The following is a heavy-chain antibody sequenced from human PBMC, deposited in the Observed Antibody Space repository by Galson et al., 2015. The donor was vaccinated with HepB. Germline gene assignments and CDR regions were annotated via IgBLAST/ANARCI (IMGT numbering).Heavy chain of an antibody. Sequence: SLRLSCAASGFTFSSYWMSWVRQAPGKGLEWVANIKQDGSEKYYVDSVKGRFTISRDNAKNSLYLQMNSLRAEDTAVYYCARDGKDIVVVVAAELNWFDPWGQGTLVTVSS. V-gene: IGHV3-7*03. CDR2: IKQDGSEK. CDR3: ARDGKDIVVVVAAELNWFDP. J-gene: IGHJ5*02. CDR1: GFTFSSYW. D-gene: IGHD2-15*01.